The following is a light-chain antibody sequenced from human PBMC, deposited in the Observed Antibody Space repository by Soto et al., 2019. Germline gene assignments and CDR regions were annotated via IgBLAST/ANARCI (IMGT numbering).Light chain of an antibody. CDR3: SSFAGGGNPVL. Sequence: QSALTQPPSASGSLGQSVTISCTGTSSDVGGYNYVSWHQQHPGKAPKVMIYEVTKRPPGVPDRFSGSKSGNTASLPVSGLQAEDEADYYCSSFAGGGNPVLLGGGTTLTVL. CDR1: SSDVGGYNY. V-gene: IGLV2-8*01. J-gene: IGLJ2*01. CDR2: EVT.